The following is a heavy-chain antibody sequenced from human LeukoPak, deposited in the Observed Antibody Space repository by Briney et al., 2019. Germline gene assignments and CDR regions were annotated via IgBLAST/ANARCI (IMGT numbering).Heavy chain of an antibody. Sequence: GGSLRLSCAASGFTFSSYWMHWVRQAPGKGLVWVSRINSDGSSTSYADSVKCRFTISRDNAKNTLYLQMNSLRAEDTAVYYCAREQQLVPDTFDPWGQGTLVTVSS. CDR1: GFTFSSYW. D-gene: IGHD6-13*01. J-gene: IGHJ5*02. CDR3: AREQQLVPDTFDP. CDR2: INSDGSST. V-gene: IGHV3-74*01.